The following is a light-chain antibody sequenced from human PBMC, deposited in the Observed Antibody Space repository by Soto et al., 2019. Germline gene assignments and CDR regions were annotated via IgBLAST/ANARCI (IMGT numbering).Light chain of an antibody. CDR2: DAS. Sequence: IVLTQSPATLSLSPGERATLSCRASQSLNIYLAWYQQKPGQAPRLLIYDASNRATGIPARFSGSGSGTDFTLTISSLEPEDFAVYYCQQRVNWPRTFGQGTKLEIK. V-gene: IGKV3-11*01. CDR3: QQRVNWPRT. CDR1: QSLNIY. J-gene: IGKJ2*01.